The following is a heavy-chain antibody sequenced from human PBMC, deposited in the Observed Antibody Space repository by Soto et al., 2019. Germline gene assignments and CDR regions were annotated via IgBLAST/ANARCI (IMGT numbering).Heavy chain of an antibody. CDR2: ISAFNGNT. CDR1: GYSFTNYG. J-gene: IGHJ6*03. D-gene: IGHD6-19*01. CDR3: SRDRGVAPPVAGNTHYYYYMDV. V-gene: IGHV1-18*01. Sequence: QDQLVQSGAEVKKPGASVTVSCKASGYSFTNYGITWVRQAPGQGLEWMGWISAFNGNTHYAQKLQGRVTMTTDASTSKAYLELRSLRSDDTAVYYCSRDRGVAPPVAGNTHYYYYMDVWGKGTTVIVSS.